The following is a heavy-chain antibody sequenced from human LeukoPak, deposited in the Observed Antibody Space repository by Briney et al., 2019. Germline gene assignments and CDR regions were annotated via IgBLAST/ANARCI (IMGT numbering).Heavy chain of an antibody. V-gene: IGHV3-53*01. Sequence: GGSLRLSCAASGFTVSSNYMSWVRQAPGKGLEWVSVIYSGGSTYYADSVKGRFTISRDNSKNTLYLQMSSLRAEDTAVYYCARDSTGLLGAFDIWGQGTMVTVSS. CDR1: GFTVSSNY. D-gene: IGHD3-22*01. CDR3: ARDSTGLLGAFDI. CDR2: IYSGGST. J-gene: IGHJ3*02.